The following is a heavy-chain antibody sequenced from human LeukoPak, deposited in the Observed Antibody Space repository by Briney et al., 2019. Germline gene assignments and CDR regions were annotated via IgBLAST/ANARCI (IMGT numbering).Heavy chain of an antibody. CDR1: GGSISSGSYY. V-gene: IGHV4-61*02. CDR2: IYTSGST. CDR3: ARFYYYYYYMDV. J-gene: IGHJ6*03. Sequence: SETLSLTCTVSGGSISSGSYYWSWIRQPAGTGLEWIGRIYTSGSTNYNPSLKSRVTISVDTSKNQFSLKLSSVTAADTAVYYCARFYYYYYYMDVWGKGTTDTVSS.